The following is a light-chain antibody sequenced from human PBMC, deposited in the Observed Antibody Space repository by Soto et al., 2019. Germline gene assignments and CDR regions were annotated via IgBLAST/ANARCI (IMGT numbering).Light chain of an antibody. Sequence: EIVWTQSPATLSLSPGERATLSCRASQSVSSSSLAWYKQNPGQAPRLLIYEASSRATGIPDRVSGSGSGTDFTLTISRLEPEDFEVYYCQQYGNSPWTFGQGTKVDIK. CDR2: EAS. J-gene: IGKJ1*01. CDR1: QSVSSSS. CDR3: QQYGNSPWT. V-gene: IGKV3-20*01.